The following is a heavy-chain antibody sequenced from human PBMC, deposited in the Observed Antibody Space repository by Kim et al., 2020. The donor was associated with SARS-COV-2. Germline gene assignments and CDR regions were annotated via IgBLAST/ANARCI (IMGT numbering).Heavy chain of an antibody. Sequence: YYNPSLKSRVTISVDTSKNQCSLKLSSVTAADTAVYYCARHDIDSYGLGYWGQGTLVTVSS. V-gene: IGHV4-39*01. J-gene: IGHJ1*01. CDR3: ARHDIDSYGLGY. D-gene: IGHD5-18*01.